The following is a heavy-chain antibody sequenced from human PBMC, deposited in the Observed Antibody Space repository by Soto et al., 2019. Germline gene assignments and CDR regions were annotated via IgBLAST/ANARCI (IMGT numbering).Heavy chain of an antibody. Sequence: QVQLVQSGAEVKKPGSSVKVSCKASGGTFSSYTISWVRQAPGQGLEWMGRIIPILGIANYAQKFQGRVTITADKSTSTAYMELSSLSSEDTAVYYCARDLDYGDYGDFDYWGQGTLVTVSS. CDR3: ARDLDYGDYGDFDY. J-gene: IGHJ4*02. CDR1: GGTFSSYT. V-gene: IGHV1-69*08. D-gene: IGHD4-17*01. CDR2: IIPILGIA.